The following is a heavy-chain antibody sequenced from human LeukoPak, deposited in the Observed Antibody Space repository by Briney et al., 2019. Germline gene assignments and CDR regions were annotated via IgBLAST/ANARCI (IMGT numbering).Heavy chain of an antibody. Sequence: GGSLRLSCAASGFTFSSFAMTWVRQAPGKGLEWVSAITGSGVSTYYAGSFKGRFTISRDNSKNTVYLHMNSLRGEDTAVYYCAKGAAFAASWYLDYWGQGTLVAVSS. J-gene: IGHJ4*02. CDR3: AKGAAFAASWYLDY. V-gene: IGHV3-23*01. CDR2: ITGSGVST. CDR1: GFTFSSFA. D-gene: IGHD6-13*01.